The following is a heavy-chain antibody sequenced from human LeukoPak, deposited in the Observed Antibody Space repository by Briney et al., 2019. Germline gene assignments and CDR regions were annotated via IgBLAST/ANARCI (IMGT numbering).Heavy chain of an antibody. D-gene: IGHD7-27*01. V-gene: IGHV4-34*01. J-gene: IGHJ4*02. CDR2: SNHRGST. CDR1: GGSFSGYY. Sequence: PSETLSLTCAVYGGSFSGYYWSWIRQPPGKGLEWIGESNHRGSTNYNPSLKSRVTISVDTSKNQFSLKLSSVTAADTAVYYCARHTGGWGSFDYWGQGTLVTVSS. CDR3: ARHTGGWGSFDY.